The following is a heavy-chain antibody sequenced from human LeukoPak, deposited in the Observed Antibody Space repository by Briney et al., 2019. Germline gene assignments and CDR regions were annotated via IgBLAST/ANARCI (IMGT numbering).Heavy chain of an antibody. CDR1: GGSISSYY. V-gene: IGHV4-59*01. Sequence: SETLSLTCTVSGGSISSYYWSWIRQPPGKGLEWIGYIYYSGSTNYNPSLKSRVTISVDTSKNQFSLKLSSVTAADTAVYYCARVEDSSGWGYLDYWGQGTLVTVSS. CDR3: ARVEDSSGWGYLDY. D-gene: IGHD6-19*01. J-gene: IGHJ4*02. CDR2: IYYSGST.